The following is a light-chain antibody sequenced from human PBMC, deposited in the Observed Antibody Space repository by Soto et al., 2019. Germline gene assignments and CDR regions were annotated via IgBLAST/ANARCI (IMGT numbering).Light chain of an antibody. V-gene: IGKV3-11*01. CDR2: DAS. Sequence: EIVLTQSPATLSLSPGERATLSCRASQSVSSFFVWYQQKRGQAPRLLIYDASKRATGIPARFSGSGSGTDFTLTLSSLEPEDFAVSYCQKRLDWHLTFRGGTAVEIK. J-gene: IGKJ4*01. CDR1: QSVSSF. CDR3: QKRLDWHLT.